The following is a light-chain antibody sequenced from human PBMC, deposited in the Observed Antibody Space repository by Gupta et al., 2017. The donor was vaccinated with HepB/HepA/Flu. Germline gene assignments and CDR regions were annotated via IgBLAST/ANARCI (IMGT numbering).Light chain of an antibody. CDR2: DDR. CDR3: CSYAGPYTYV. J-gene: IGLJ1*01. CDR1: STDVGAYNH. V-gene: IGLV2-11*01. Sequence: QSALTQPRSVSGSPGQSVTISCTGTSTDVGAYNHVSWFQQHPGKAPKLIIFDDRNRPSGVPVRFSGSKSANTASLTISGLQAEDEADFYCCSYAGPYTYVFGTGTKVTVL.